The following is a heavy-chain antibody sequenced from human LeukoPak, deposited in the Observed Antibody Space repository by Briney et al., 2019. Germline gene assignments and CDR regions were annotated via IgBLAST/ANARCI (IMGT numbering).Heavy chain of an antibody. Sequence: SEILSLTCAVSGGSIISSNWWSWVRQPPGKGLEWIGEIYHSGSTNYNPSLKSRVTISVDKSKNQFSLKLSSVTAADTAVYYCATYYDSTGLNYWGQGTLVTVSS. CDR1: GGSIISSNW. CDR3: ATYYDSTGLNY. D-gene: IGHD3-22*01. CDR2: IYHSGST. V-gene: IGHV4-4*02. J-gene: IGHJ4*02.